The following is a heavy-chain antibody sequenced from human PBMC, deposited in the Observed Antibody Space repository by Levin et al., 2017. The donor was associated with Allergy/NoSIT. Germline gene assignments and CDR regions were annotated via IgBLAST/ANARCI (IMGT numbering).Heavy chain of an antibody. CDR2: VNRDGSNT. D-gene: IGHD1-1*01. Sequence: GGSLRLSCAASGFTFSSYWMHWVRQVPGKGLVWVSHVNRDGSNTNYADSVKGRFTISRDNAKNTLYLQMNSLRAEGTAVYYCARDEGWNDVRGFDDWGQGTLVTVSS. CDR1: GFTFSSYW. J-gene: IGHJ4*02. V-gene: IGHV3-74*01. CDR3: ARDEGWNDVRGFDD.